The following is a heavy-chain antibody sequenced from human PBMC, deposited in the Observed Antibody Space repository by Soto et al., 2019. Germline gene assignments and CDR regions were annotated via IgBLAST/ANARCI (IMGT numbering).Heavy chain of an antibody. CDR1: GFTFSSYS. V-gene: IGHV3-21*01. D-gene: IGHD4-17*01. CDR3: ARADPPTTVVTASRY. J-gene: IGHJ4*02. CDR2: ISSSSSYI. Sequence: PGGSLRLSCAASGFTFSSYSMNWVRQAPGKGLEWVSSISSSSSYIYYADSVKGRFTISRDNAKNSLYLQMNSLRAEDTAVYYCARADPPTTVVTASRYWGQGTLVTVSS.